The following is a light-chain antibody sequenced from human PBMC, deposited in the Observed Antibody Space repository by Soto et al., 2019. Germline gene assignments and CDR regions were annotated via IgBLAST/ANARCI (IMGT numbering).Light chain of an antibody. CDR2: GAS. V-gene: IGKV3-20*01. J-gene: IGKJ3*01. CDR3: QQYSSSPPEFT. Sequence: EIVLTQSAGTLSLSPGERATLSCRASQSVSSSYLAWYQQRPGQAPRLLIFGASYRATGVPDRFSGSGSGTDFTLTISRPEPEDFAVYYCQQYSSSPPEFTFGPGTKVDSK. CDR1: QSVSSSY.